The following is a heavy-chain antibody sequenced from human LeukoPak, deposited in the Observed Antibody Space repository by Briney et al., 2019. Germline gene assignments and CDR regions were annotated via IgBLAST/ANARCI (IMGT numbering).Heavy chain of an antibody. CDR1: GYTFTSYG. V-gene: IGHV1-18*01. D-gene: IGHD3-10*01. CDR2: ISAYNGNT. Sequence: ASVKVSCKASGYTFTSYGISWVRQAPGQGLEWMGWISAYNGNTNYAQKLQGRVTMTTDTSTSTAYMELRSLRSDDTAVYYCARVIMVRGVSSYAFDIWGQGTMVTVSS. J-gene: IGHJ3*02. CDR3: ARVIMVRGVSSYAFDI.